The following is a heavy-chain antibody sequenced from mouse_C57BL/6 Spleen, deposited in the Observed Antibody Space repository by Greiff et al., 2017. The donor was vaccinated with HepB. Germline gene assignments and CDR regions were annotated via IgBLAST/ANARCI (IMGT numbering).Heavy chain of an antibody. V-gene: IGHV3-6*01. CDR2: ISYDGSN. CDR1: GYSITSGYY. D-gene: IGHD2-3*01. J-gene: IGHJ4*01. Sequence: EVKLQESGPGLVKPSQSLSLTCSVTGYSITSGYYWNWIRQFPGNKLEWMGYISYDGSNNYNPSLKNRISITRDTSKNQFFLKLNSVTTEDTATYYCASGSYDGYPYYAMDYWGQGTSVTVSS. CDR3: ASGSYDGYPYYAMDY.